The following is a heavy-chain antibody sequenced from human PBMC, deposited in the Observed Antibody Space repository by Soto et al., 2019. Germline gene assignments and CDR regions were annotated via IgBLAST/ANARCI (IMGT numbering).Heavy chain of an antibody. CDR1: GGAFSSYT. D-gene: IGHD1-1*01. CDR3: ARAAFFVPDLDSPSDY. CDR2: IIPILGIA. J-gene: IGHJ4*02. V-gene: IGHV1-69*02. Sequence: ASVKVSCKASGGAFSSYTISWVRQAPGQGLEWMGRIIPILGIANYAQKFQGRVTITADKSTSTAYMELSSLRSEDTAVYYCARAAFFVPDLDSPSDYWGQGTLVTVSS.